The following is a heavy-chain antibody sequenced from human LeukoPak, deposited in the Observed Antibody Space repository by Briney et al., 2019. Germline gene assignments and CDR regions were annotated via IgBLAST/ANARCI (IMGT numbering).Heavy chain of an antibody. CDR3: AKHYYGSGSQKYYFDY. CDR2: VRNDGGDK. J-gene: IGHJ4*02. Sequence: GGSLRLSCAASGFIFSDYGMHWVRQAPGKGLEWVTMVRNDGGDKYYADSVGGRFTISRDNSKNTLYLQMNSLRPEDTAVYYCAKHYYGSGSQKYYFDYWGQGTLVTVSS. V-gene: IGHV3-30*02. D-gene: IGHD3-10*01. CDR1: GFIFSDYG.